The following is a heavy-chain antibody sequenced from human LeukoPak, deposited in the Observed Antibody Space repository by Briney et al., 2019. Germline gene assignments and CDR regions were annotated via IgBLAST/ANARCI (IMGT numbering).Heavy chain of an antibody. CDR2: IYHSGST. Sequence: PSETLSLTCTVSGYSISSGYYWGWIRQPPGKGLEWIGSIYHSGSTYYNPSLKSRVTISVDTSKNQFSLKLSSVTAADTAVYYCARHGLSGDWFDPWGQGTLVTVSS. CDR3: ARHGLSGDWFDP. CDR1: GYSISSGYY. V-gene: IGHV4-38-2*02. D-gene: IGHD3/OR15-3a*01. J-gene: IGHJ5*02.